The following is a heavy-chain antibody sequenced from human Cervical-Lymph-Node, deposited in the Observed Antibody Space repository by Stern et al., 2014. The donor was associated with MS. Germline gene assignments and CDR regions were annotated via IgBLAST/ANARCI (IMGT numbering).Heavy chain of an antibody. Sequence: QVQLQESGPGLVKPSGTLSLTCAVSGDSISSSNWWSWVRQSPGKGLEGVGDIYHAGTTNSNSTLKSRLTISADNSKNTFSLKLTSETAADTAVYYCVRALGSSSFRYWFDPWGQGTLVIVSS. V-gene: IGHV4-4*02. J-gene: IGHJ5*02. CDR3: VRALGSSSFRYWFDP. CDR1: GDSISSSNW. D-gene: IGHD6-13*01. CDR2: IYHAGTT.